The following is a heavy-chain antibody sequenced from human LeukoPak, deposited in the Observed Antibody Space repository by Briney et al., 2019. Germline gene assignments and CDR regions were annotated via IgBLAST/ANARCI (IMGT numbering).Heavy chain of an antibody. CDR1: GFTFSSYW. D-gene: IGHD2-15*01. CDR2: INSDGTSP. V-gene: IGHV3-74*01. CDR3: SRGYSGGFDY. Sequence: GGSLRLSCAASGFTFSSYWMHWVRQAPGKGLVWVSRINSDGTSPIYADSVKGRFTISRDNAKKTLYLQMNSLRAEDTAVYYCSRGYSGGFDYWGQGPLVTVSS. J-gene: IGHJ4*02.